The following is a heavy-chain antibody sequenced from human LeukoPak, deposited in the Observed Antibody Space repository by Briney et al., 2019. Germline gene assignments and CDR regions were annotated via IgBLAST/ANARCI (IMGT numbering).Heavy chain of an antibody. V-gene: IGHV3-23*01. CDR2: IRYGADTA. CDR3: AKGLTTHDY. J-gene: IGHJ4*02. CDR1: GFTFDSFS. D-gene: IGHD4-11*01. Sequence: GGSLRLSCAASGFTFDSFSINWVRQAPGKGLEWVSTIRYGADTAYYADSVKGRFTISRDNSKNMLYLQMNSLRADDAALYYCAKGLTTHDYWGQGTLVTVSS.